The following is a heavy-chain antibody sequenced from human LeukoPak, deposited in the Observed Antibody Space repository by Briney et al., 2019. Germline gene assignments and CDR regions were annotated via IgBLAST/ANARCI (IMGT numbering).Heavy chain of an antibody. CDR1: GFTISSYG. CDR3: AKLGITGTTADDYYYYGMDV. V-gene: IGHV3-30*18. D-gene: IGHD1-7*01. CDR2: ISYDGSNK. Sequence: GGSLRLSCAASGFTISSYGIHWVRQAPGKGLEWVAVISYDGSNKYYADSVKGRFTISRDNSKNTLYLQMNSLRAEDTAVYYCAKLGITGTTADDYYYYGMDVWGQGTTVTVSS. J-gene: IGHJ6*02.